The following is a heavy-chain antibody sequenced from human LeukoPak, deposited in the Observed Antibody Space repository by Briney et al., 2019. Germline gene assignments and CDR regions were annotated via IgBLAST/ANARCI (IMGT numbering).Heavy chain of an antibody. V-gene: IGHV4-34*01. CDR3: ASPGEDCSSTSCYNYYYGMDV. J-gene: IGHJ6*02. Sequence: SETLSLTCAVYGGSFSGYYWSWIRQPPGKGLEWIGEINHSGSTNYNPSLKSRVTISVDTSKNQFSLKLSSVTAADTAVYHCASPGEDCSSTSCYNYYYGMDVWGQGTTVTVSS. CDR2: INHSGST. CDR1: GGSFSGYY. D-gene: IGHD2-2*02.